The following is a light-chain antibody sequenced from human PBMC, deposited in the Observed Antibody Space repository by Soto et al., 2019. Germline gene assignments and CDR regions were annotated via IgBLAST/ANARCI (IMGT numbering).Light chain of an antibody. Sequence: DIQMTQSPSTLSGSVGDRVTITCRASQTISSWLAWYQQKPGKAPKLLIYKASTLKSGVPSRCSGSGSGTEVTLTISSLQPDDFAPYYCQHYNSYSEAFGQGTKVEL. CDR1: QTISSW. J-gene: IGKJ1*01. V-gene: IGKV1-5*03. CDR3: QHYNSYSEA. CDR2: KAS.